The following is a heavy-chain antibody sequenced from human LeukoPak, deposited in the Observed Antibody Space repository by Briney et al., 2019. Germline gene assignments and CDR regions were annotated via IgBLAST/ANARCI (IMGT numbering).Heavy chain of an antibody. CDR2: LSYDGSNK. Sequence: GGSLRLSCAASGFSFSSYAMHWVRPAPGKGLEWVAVLSYDGSNKYYADSVKGRFTISRDNSKHTLFLQMNSLRAEDTAVFYCARDLGRYGGKTEFDYWGQGTLVTVSS. CDR3: ARDLGRYGGKTEFDY. CDR1: GFSFSSYA. D-gene: IGHD4-23*01. J-gene: IGHJ4*02. V-gene: IGHV3-30-3*01.